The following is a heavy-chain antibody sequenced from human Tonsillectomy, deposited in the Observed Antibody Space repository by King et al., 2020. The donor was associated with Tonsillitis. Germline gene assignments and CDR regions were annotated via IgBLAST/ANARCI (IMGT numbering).Heavy chain of an antibody. Sequence: VQLVESGGGLVQPGGSLRLSCAASGFTFSALYMDWVRQAPGRGLEWVGRSRNKANGYTTDYGASVKGRFTISRDDSRNSLYLQMNSLKIEDTAVYYWCRVRHGDSFDSWGQGNLVTVFS. D-gene: IGHD4-17*01. CDR3: CRVRHGDSFDS. J-gene: IGHJ4*02. CDR2: SRNKANGYTT. CDR1: GFTFSALY. V-gene: IGHV3-72*01.